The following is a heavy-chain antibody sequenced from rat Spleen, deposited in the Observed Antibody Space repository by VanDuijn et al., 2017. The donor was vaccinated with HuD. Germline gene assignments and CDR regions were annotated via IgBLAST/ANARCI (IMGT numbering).Heavy chain of an antibody. CDR1: GFTFSSYY. Sequence: EVQLVESGGALVQPGRSMKLSCAASGFTFSSYYMAWVRQAPTKGLEWVASISPSGTKSHYRDSVKGRFTISRDNAKSTLYLQMDSLKSEDTATYYCAKAPTDYFDYWGQGVMVTVSS. J-gene: IGHJ2*01. CDR2: ISPSGTKS. V-gene: IGHV5-25*01. CDR3: AKAPTDYFDY. D-gene: IGHD1-6*01.